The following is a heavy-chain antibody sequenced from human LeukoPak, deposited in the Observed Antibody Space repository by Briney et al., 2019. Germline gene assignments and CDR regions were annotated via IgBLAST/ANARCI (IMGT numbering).Heavy chain of an antibody. J-gene: IGHJ4*02. CDR1: GFSFSNDW. CDR2: INQEESKK. D-gene: IGHD2-2*01. Sequence: GGSLRLFCAASGFSFSNDWMCWVRQAPGKGLEWVANINQEESKKYYVDSVKGRFTISRDNAKNSLYLQMSSLRAEDTAVYYCARDHAYRTDYWGQGTLVTVSS. CDR3: ARDHAYRTDY. V-gene: IGHV3-7*01.